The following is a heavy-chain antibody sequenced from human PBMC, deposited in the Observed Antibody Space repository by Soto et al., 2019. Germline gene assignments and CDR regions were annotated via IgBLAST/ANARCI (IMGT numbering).Heavy chain of an antibody. D-gene: IGHD5-12*01. J-gene: IGHJ6*02. CDR2: IWYDGSKK. Sequence: QVQLEESGGGVVQPGRSLRLSCAASRFTFSTYGMHWVRQAPGKGLEWVAVIWYDGSKKYYADSVKGRFTISRDNSKNTLYLQMNSLRAEDTAVYYCVRLGGYEGEFYYFGLDVWGQGTTVTVSS. CDR3: VRLGGYEGEFYYFGLDV. V-gene: IGHV3-33*01. CDR1: RFTFSTYG.